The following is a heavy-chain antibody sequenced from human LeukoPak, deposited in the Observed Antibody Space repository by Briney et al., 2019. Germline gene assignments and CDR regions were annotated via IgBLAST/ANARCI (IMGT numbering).Heavy chain of an antibody. V-gene: IGHV3-30*18. Sequence: PGRSLRLSCAASGFTSSSYGMHWVRQAPGKGLEWVAVISYGGSNKYYADSVKGRLTISRDNSKNTLYLQMNSLRAEDTAVYYCAKGTYYYGSTESTGSWYFDLWGRGTLVTVSS. D-gene: IGHD3-10*01. J-gene: IGHJ2*01. CDR1: GFTSSSYG. CDR2: ISYGGSNK. CDR3: AKGTYYYGSTESTGSWYFDL.